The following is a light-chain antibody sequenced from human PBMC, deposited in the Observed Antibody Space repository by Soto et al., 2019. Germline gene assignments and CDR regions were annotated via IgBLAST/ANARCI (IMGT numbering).Light chain of an antibody. J-gene: IGLJ1*01. Sequence: QCVLTQPAAVSGSPGQSIAISCTGTSGDIDTYDFVSWYQVHPGKAPKLMIYDVTYRPSGVSDRFTGSRSDNAASLTISGLQPEDEAVYYCSSYTTNNAFVFGTGTKVTVL. CDR2: DVT. CDR3: SSYTTNNAFV. V-gene: IGLV2-14*03. CDR1: SGDIDTYDF.